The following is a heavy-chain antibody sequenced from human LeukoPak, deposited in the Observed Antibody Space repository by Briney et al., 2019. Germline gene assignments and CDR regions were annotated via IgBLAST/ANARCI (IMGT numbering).Heavy chain of an antibody. CDR3: ARDPDTSGGYDY. D-gene: IGHD6-19*01. Sequence: GGSLRLSCAASGFTFSDYYMSWIRQAPGKGLEWVSYISSSSSYTNYADSVKGRFTISRDNAKNSLYLQMNSLRAEDTAVYYCARDPDTSGGYDYWGQGTLVTVSS. V-gene: IGHV3-11*06. CDR1: GFTFSDYY. CDR2: ISSSSSYT. J-gene: IGHJ4*02.